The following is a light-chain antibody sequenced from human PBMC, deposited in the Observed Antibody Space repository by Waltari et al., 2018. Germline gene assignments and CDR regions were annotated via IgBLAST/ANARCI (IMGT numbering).Light chain of an antibody. Sequence: EIVLTQSPGTLSLSPGARATLPCRASQSVSRTLAWYKQKPGQAPRLLIYDASSRATGIADRFSGSGSGTDFSLTISRLEPEDFAVYYCQKYGSLPATFGQGTKVEIK. CDR1: QSVSRT. J-gene: IGKJ1*01. CDR3: QKYGSLPAT. CDR2: DAS. V-gene: IGKV3-20*01.